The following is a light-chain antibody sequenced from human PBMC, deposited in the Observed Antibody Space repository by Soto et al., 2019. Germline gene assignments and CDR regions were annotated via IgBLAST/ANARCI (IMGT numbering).Light chain of an antibody. V-gene: IGKV1-9*01. CDR1: EGIDSY. CDR2: TAS. J-gene: IGKJ3*01. Sequence: DLQLTQSPSFLSASIGDRVTITCRASEGIDSYLAWYQQKPGKAPRLLIYTASALQSGVPSRFSGSGSGTEFTLTIGGLEPEDFATYYCEQLRSYPRTFGPGTKVDIK. CDR3: EQLRSYPRT.